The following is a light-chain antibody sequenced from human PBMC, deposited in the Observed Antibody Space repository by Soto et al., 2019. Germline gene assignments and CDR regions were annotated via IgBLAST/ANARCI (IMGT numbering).Light chain of an antibody. CDR3: QQYGSSPNT. CDR2: GAT. CDR1: QSISSSS. J-gene: IGKJ2*01. Sequence: EIVLTQSPGTLSLSPGERATLSCRASQSISSSSLAWYQQKPGQAPRLLIYGATSRATGIPDRFGGSGSGTDFTLTISRLEPGDFAVYYCQQYGSSPNTFGQRTKLEIK. V-gene: IGKV3-20*01.